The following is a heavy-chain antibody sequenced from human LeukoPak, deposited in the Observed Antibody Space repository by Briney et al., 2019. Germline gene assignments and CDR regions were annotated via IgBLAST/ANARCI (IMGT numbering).Heavy chain of an antibody. CDR3: ARDRYGDGLAHFDY. Sequence: ASVKVSCKASGYTFTSYAMHWVRQAPGRGLEWMGWITPSGGTNYPQKFQGRVAITWDTPITTAYMDLSRLTSDDTAVYYCARDRYGDGLAHFDYWGQGALFTVSS. CDR1: GYTFTSYA. D-gene: IGHD5-24*01. J-gene: IGHJ4*02. CDR2: ITPSGGT. V-gene: IGHV1-2*02.